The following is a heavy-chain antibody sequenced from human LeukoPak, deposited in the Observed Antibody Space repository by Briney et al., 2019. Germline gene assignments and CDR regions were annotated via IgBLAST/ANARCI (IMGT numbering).Heavy chain of an antibody. J-gene: IGHJ5*02. D-gene: IGHD2-2*01. Sequence: PSETLSLTCTGSGGSLSSYYWSWIRQPAGKGLEWIGRIYTSGSTNYNPSLKSRVTISVDKSKNQFSLKLSSVTAADTAVYYCARGAAAYWFDPWGQGTLVTVSS. CDR1: GGSLSSYY. CDR2: IYTSGST. V-gene: IGHV4-4*07. CDR3: ARGAAAYWFDP.